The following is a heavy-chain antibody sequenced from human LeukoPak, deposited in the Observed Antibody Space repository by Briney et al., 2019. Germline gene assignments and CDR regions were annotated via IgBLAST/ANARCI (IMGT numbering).Heavy chain of an antibody. J-gene: IGHJ4*02. V-gene: IGHV3-66*04. Sequence: PGGSLRLSCAVSGLTVSSNYMNWVRQAPGKGLEWVSIIYSGGHTYYADSVKGRFTISRDNSKNTLYLQMNSLRAEDTAVYYCARQQDTTHPGYWGQGTLVTVSS. CDR2: IYSGGHT. CDR1: GLTVSSNY. CDR3: ARQQDTTHPGY. D-gene: IGHD5-18*01.